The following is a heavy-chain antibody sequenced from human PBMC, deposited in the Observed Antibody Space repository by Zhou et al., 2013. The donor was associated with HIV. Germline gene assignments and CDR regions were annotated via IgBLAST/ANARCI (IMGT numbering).Heavy chain of an antibody. CDR3: ARDSRRVAVDYYYMDV. V-gene: IGHV1-69*12. J-gene: IGHJ6*03. CDR1: GGTFSSYA. D-gene: IGHD6-19*01. Sequence: QVQLVQSGAEVKKPGSSVKVSCKASGGTFSSYAISWVRQAPGQGLEWMGGIIPIFGTANYAQKFQGRVTITADESTSTAYMELSSLRSEDTAVYYCARDSRRVAVDYYYMDVWGKGTTVTVSS. CDR2: IIPIFGTA.